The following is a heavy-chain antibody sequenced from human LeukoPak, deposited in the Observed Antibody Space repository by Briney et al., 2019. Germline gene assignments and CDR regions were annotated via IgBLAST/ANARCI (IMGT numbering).Heavy chain of an antibody. D-gene: IGHD3-3*01. CDR3: AKETYYDFWSGPLDY. CDR1: GFTFSSYA. CDR2: ISGSGGST. V-gene: IGHV3-23*01. Sequence: GGSLRLSCAASGFTFSSYAMSWVRQAPGKGLEWVSAISGSGGSTYYADSVKGRFTISRDNSKNTLYLQMNSLSAEDTAVYYCAKETYYDFWSGPLDYWGQGTLVTVSS. J-gene: IGHJ4*02.